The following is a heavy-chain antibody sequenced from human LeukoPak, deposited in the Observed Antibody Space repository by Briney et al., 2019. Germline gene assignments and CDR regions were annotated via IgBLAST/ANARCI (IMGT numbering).Heavy chain of an antibody. CDR3: ARDRYYYDSSGYYRLDY. CDR1: GVSISSSNSY. CDR2: INHSGST. V-gene: IGHV4-39*07. J-gene: IGHJ4*02. D-gene: IGHD3-22*01. Sequence: PSETLSLTCTVSGVSISSSNSYWGWIRQPPGKGLEWIGEINHSGSTNYNPSLKSRVTISVDTSKNQFSLKLSSVTAADTAVYYCARDRYYYDSSGYYRLDYWGQGTLVTVSS.